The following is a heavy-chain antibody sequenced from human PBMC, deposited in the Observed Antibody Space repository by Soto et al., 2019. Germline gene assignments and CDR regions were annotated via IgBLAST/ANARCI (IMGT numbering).Heavy chain of an antibody. D-gene: IGHD1-26*01. CDR3: AKAKGRSNFYYSGLDV. V-gene: IGHV3-23*01. CDR1: GFTFGSYG. Sequence: GWSLRLSCAASGFTFGSYGMTWVRQAPGKGLECVSGITAATGTTYYADSVKGRFTISRDLSTNTLFLQMNSLRAADSAVYYCAKAKGRSNFYYSGLDVWGQGTTVTVSS. J-gene: IGHJ6*02. CDR2: ITAATGTT.